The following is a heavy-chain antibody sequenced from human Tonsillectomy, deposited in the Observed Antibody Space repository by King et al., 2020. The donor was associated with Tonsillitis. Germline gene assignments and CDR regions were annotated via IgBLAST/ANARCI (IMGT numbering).Heavy chain of an antibody. CDR1: GFTFSSYA. CDR3: AKLTHSSGWSSPFDY. V-gene: IGHV3-23*04. J-gene: IGHJ4*02. CDR2: ISGSSYST. D-gene: IGHD6-19*01. Sequence: DVQLVESGGGLVQPGGSLRLSCAASGFTFSSYAMGWVRQAPGKGLEWCSTISGSSYSTSYPDSVKGRFTISRYNSNHTLYLQMHSLRPEDTALYYCAKLTHSSGWSSPFDYWGQGTLVTVSS.